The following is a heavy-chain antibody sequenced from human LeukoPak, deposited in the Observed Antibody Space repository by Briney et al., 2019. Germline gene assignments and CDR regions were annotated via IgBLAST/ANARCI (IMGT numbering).Heavy chain of an antibody. Sequence: GGSLRLSCAASGFTFSDYYMSWIRQAPGKGLEWVSHISSSGNTRYYADSVKGRFTISRDNAKNSLYLQMNSLRAEDTAVYYCARSAVGATLHWSQGTLVTVSS. D-gene: IGHD1-26*01. CDR3: ARSAVGATLH. CDR2: ISSSGNTR. V-gene: IGHV3-11*01. CDR1: GFTFSDYY. J-gene: IGHJ4*02.